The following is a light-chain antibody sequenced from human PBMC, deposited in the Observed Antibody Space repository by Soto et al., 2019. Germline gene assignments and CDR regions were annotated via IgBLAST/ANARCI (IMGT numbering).Light chain of an antibody. CDR3: QQYKSYWT. Sequence: IGIPRWPSHRPAPVEEGVTSIVRASQSISSWLAWYQQKPGKAPKLLIYDASSLESGVPSRFSVSGSGTEFTLTISSLQPDDFAPYYCQQYKSYWTFGQGAKVDIK. CDR1: QSISSW. V-gene: IGKV1-5*02. CDR2: DAS. J-gene: IGKJ1*01.